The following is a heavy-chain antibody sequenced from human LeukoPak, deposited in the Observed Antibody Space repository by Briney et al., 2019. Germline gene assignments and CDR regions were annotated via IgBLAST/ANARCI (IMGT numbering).Heavy chain of an antibody. D-gene: IGHD3-3*01. CDR2: IYYSGST. J-gene: IGHJ6*03. CDR1: GGSISSYY. CDR3: ARGHYDFWSGYVKYYYYYVDV. V-gene: IGHV4-59*01. Sequence: SETLSLTCTVSGGSISSYYWSWIRQPPGKGLEWIGYIYYSGSTNYNPSLKSRVTISVDTSKNQFSLKLSSVTAADTAVYYCARGHYDFWSGYVKYYYYYVDVWGKGTTVTVSS.